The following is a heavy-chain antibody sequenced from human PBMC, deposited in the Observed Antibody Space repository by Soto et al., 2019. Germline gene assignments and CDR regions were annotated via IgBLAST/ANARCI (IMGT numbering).Heavy chain of an antibody. V-gene: IGHV4-30-4*01. CDR1: GFSIGSGDYY. J-gene: IGHJ4*02. CDR2: IYYSGST. CDR3: ARESVVSNQFYYFDY. D-gene: IGHD2-2*01. Sequence: LSLTCSFSGFSIGSGDYYQSWIRQPPGKGLEWIGYIYYSGSTYYNPSLKSRVTISVDTSKNQFSLKLSSVTAADTAVYYCARESVVSNQFYYFDYWGQGTLVTVSS.